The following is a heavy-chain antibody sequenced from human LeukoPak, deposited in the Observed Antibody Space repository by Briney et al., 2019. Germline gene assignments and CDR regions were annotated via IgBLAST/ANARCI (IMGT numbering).Heavy chain of an antibody. CDR2: INTNTGNP. D-gene: IGHD6-19*01. Sequence: VASVKVSCKASGYTFTSYAMNWVRQAPGQGLEWMGWINTNTGNPTYAQGFTGRFVFSLDTSVSTAYLQISGLKAEDTAVYYCARIAVAPRSWFDPWGQGTLVTVSS. V-gene: IGHV7-4-1*02. CDR3: ARIAVAPRSWFDP. CDR1: GYTFTSYA. J-gene: IGHJ5*02.